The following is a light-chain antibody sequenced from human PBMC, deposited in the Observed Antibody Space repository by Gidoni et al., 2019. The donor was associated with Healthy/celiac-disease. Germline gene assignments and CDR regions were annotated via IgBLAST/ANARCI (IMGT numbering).Light chain of an antibody. V-gene: IGKV1-39*01. CDR2: AAS. CDR3: QQSYSTPPDT. Sequence: DIQMTQSPSSLSASVGDRVTITCRASQSINSYLNWYQQKPGKAPKLLIYAASSLQSGVPSRFSGSGSGTDFTLTISSLQPEDFATYYCQQSYSTPPDTFGQGTKVEIK. CDR1: QSINSY. J-gene: IGKJ1*01.